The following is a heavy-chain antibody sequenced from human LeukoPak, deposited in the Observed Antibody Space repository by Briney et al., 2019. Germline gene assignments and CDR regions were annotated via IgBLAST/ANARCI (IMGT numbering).Heavy chain of an antibody. CDR3: ARGAGYSREVNYYYYMDV. CDR2: IYYSGST. J-gene: IGHJ6*03. Sequence: PSETLSLTCTVSGGSISSYYWSWIRQPPGKGLEWIGYIYYSGSTNYNPSLKSRVTISVDKSKNQFSLKLSSVTAADTAVYYCARGAGYSREVNYYYYMDVWGKGTTVTVSS. CDR1: GGSISSYY. D-gene: IGHD1-26*01. V-gene: IGHV4-59*12.